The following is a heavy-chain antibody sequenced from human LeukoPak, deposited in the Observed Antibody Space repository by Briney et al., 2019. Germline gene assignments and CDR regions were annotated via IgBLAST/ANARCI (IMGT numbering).Heavy chain of an antibody. J-gene: IGHJ4*02. Sequence: GGSLRLSCAVSGFTFSSYWMSWVRQAPGKGLEWVANIKQDGSEKYYVDSVKGRFTISRDNAKNSLYLQMNSLRAEDTAVYYCASGFVGPTTGQRGDFFDYWGQGTLVTVSS. CDR2: IKQDGSEK. D-gene: IGHD1-26*01. V-gene: IGHV3-7*01. CDR1: GFTFSSYW. CDR3: ASGFVGPTTGQRGDFFDY.